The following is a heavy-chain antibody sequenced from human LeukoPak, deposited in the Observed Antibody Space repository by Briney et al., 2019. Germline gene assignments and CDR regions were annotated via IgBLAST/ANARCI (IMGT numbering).Heavy chain of an antibody. CDR1: GYTFTGYY. CDR2: ITPNSGGT. D-gene: IGHD2-2*01. V-gene: IGHV1-2*02. Sequence: ASVKVSCKASGYTFTGYYMHWVRQAPGQGLEWMGWITPNSGGTNYAQKFQGRVTMTSDTSISTAYMELSRLSSDAAVVYYCASSIRCSSTSCYDYWGKGTLVTVSS. CDR3: ASSIRCSSTSCYDY. J-gene: IGHJ4*02.